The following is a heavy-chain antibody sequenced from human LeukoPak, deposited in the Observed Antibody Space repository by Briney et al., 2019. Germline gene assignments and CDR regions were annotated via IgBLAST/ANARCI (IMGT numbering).Heavy chain of an antibody. V-gene: IGHV4-38-2*02. D-gene: IGHD1-26*01. CDR2: IYHSGST. J-gene: IGHJ4*02. Sequence: PSETLSLTCTVSGYSISSGYYWGWIRQPPGKGLEWIGSIYHSGSTYYNPSLKSRVTISVDTSKNQFSLKLSSVTAADTAVYYCASGVGSHLLHWGQGTLVTVSS. CDR1: GYSISSGYY. CDR3: ASGVGSHLLH.